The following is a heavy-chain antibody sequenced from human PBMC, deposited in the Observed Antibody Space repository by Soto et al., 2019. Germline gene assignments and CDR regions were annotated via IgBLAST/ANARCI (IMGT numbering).Heavy chain of an antibody. Sequence: SLKISCKASAYSFTSYWIGWVRQMPGKGLEWMAIVYPGDSGTRYSQSFQGHVIISADKSINTAYLQWHSLLVSDTAMYYCARLMFNGDWKYDPVRAFDCWGLGTMVTASS. D-gene: IGHD1-1*01. CDR2: VYPGDSGT. J-gene: IGHJ3*01. CDR3: ARLMFNGDWKYDPVRAFDC. CDR1: AYSFTSYW. V-gene: IGHV5-51*01.